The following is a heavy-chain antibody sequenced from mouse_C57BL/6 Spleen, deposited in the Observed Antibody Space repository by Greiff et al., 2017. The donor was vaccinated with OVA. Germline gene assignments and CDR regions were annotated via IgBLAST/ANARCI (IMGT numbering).Heavy chain of an antibody. Sequence: EVQLQQSGPELVKPGASVKIPCKASGYTFTDYNMDWVKQSHGKSLEWIGDINPNNGGTIYNQKFKGKATLTVDKSSSTAYMELRSLTSEDTAVYYCARGGRITTKPGAWFAYWGQGTLVTVSA. CDR2: INPNNGGT. J-gene: IGHJ3*01. CDR3: ARGGRITTKPGAWFAY. V-gene: IGHV1-18*01. CDR1: GYTFTDYN. D-gene: IGHD1-1*01.